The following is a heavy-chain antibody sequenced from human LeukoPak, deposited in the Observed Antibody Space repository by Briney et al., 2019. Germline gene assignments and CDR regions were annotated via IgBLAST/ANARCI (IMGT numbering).Heavy chain of an antibody. V-gene: IGHV3-13*01. J-gene: IGHJ4*02. CDR2: IGPTGDT. Sequence: GGSLRLSCAASGFTFSSYDIHWVRQATGKGLEWVSAIGPTGDTYYLGSMKGRFTISRENAKQSLYLQMNSLRAEDTAMYYCARAKPGGSGSDYGDRNIDYWGQGTLVTVSS. D-gene: IGHD4-17*01. CDR1: GFTFSSYD. CDR3: ARAKPGGSGSDYGDRNIDY.